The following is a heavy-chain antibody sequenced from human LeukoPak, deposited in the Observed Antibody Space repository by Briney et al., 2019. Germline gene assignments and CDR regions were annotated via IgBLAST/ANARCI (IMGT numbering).Heavy chain of an antibody. CDR2: IIPILGIA. D-gene: IGHD3-22*01. CDR1: GGTFSSYA. J-gene: IGHJ4*02. V-gene: IGHV1-69*04. CDR3: ARGHYYVSSGYYNY. Sequence: GASVKVSFKASGGTFSSYAISWVRQAPGQGLEWMGRIIPILGIANYAQKFQGRVTITADKSTSTDYMELSSLRSEDTAVYYCARGHYYVSSGYYNYWGQGTLVTVSS.